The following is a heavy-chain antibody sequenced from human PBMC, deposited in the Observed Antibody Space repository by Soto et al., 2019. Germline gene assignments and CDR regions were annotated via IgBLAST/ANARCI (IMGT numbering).Heavy chain of an antibody. CDR3: ARVAHCSGGSRHPMMRWFGP. CDR1: GYTFTSYA. J-gene: IGHJ5*02. CDR2: INAGNGNT. V-gene: IGHV1-3*01. Sequence: ASVKVSCKASGYTFTSYAMHWVRQAPGQRLEWMGWINAGNGNTKYSQKFQGRVTITRDTSASTAYMELSSLRSEDTAVYYCARVAHCSGGSRHPMMRWFGPWGQGTKVTVSS. D-gene: IGHD2-15*01.